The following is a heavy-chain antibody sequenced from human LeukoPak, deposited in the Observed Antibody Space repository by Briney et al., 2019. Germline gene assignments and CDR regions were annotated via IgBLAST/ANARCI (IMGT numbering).Heavy chain of an antibody. J-gene: IGHJ5*02. CDR3: ARGGYYGSGNDFRFDP. CDR1: GGSINSYY. V-gene: IGHV4-59*01. D-gene: IGHD3-10*01. CDR2: IYYSGST. Sequence: SETLSLTCTVSGGSINSYYWTWIRQPPGKGLEWIGYIYYSGSTNYKPSLKSRVTISVDTSKNQFSLKLSSVTAADTAVYYCARGGYYGSGNDFRFDPWGQGTLVTVSS.